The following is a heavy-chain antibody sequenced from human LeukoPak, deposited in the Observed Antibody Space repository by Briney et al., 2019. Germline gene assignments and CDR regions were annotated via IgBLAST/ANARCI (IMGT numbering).Heavy chain of an antibody. V-gene: IGHV3-11*04. CDR2: ISSSDNTI. D-gene: IGHD2-15*01. J-gene: IGHJ4*02. CDR1: GFTFSDYY. CDR3: AKDSCRGGPLPDY. Sequence: PGGSLRLSCAASGFTFSDYYMSWIRQAPGKGLEWVSYISSSDNTIYYADSVKGRFTISRDNSKNTLYLQMNSLRAEDTAVYYCAKDSCRGGPLPDYWGQGTLVTVSS.